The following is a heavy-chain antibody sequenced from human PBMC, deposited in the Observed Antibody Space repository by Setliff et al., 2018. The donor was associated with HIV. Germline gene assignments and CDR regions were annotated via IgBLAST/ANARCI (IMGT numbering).Heavy chain of an antibody. D-gene: IGHD3-9*01. Sequence: SVKVSCKASGGTFSSYVINWVRQAPGQGLEWMGGIIPIFDTTNYAQKFQGRVTITADESTSTAYMELNSQRSEDTAVYYCARVLREGERYFDWLPDYWGQGTLVTVSS. CDR1: GGTFSSYV. J-gene: IGHJ4*02. CDR3: ARVLREGERYFDWLPDY. V-gene: IGHV1-69*13. CDR2: IIPIFDTT.